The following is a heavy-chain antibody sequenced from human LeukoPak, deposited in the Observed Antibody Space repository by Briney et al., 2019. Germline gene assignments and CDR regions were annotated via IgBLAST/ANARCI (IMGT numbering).Heavy chain of an antibody. J-gene: IGHJ4*02. D-gene: IGHD3-22*01. CDR2: IYYSGST. CDR3: VRDRVYYDSSGYDY. CDR1: GGSISSYY. V-gene: IGHV4-59*01. Sequence: SETLSLTCTVSGGSISSYYWSWIRQPPGKGLEWIGYIYYSGSTNYNPSLKSRVTISVDTSKNQFSLKLSSVTAADTAVYYCVRDRVYYDSSGYDYWGQGTLVTVSS.